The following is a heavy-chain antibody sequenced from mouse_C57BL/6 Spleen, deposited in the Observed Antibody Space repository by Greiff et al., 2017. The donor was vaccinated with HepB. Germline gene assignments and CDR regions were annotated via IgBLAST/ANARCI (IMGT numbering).Heavy chain of an antibody. CDR3: ARGLRGGYYYAMDY. Sequence: QVQLQQSGAELVKPGASVKISCKASGYAFSSYWMNWVKQRPGKGLEWIGQIYPGDGDTNYNGKFKGKATLTADKSSSTAYMQLSSLTSEDSAVYFCARGLRGGYYYAMDYWGQGTSVTVSS. J-gene: IGHJ4*01. D-gene: IGHD2-4*01. V-gene: IGHV1-80*01. CDR1: GYAFSSYW. CDR2: IYPGDGDT.